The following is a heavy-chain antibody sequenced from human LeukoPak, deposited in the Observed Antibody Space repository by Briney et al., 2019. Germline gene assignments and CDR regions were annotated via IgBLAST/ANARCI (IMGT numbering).Heavy chain of an antibody. Sequence: SETLSLTCTVSGGSISSSSYYWGWIRQPPGKGLEWIGSIYYTGSTYYNPSLKSRVTISVDTSKNQFSLKLSSVTAADTAVYYCARHEFQSGDYGGNSIWRAFDIWGQGTMVTVSS. CDR1: GGSISSSSYY. D-gene: IGHD4-23*01. J-gene: IGHJ3*02. V-gene: IGHV4-39*01. CDR2: IYYTGST. CDR3: ARHEFQSGDYGGNSIWRAFDI.